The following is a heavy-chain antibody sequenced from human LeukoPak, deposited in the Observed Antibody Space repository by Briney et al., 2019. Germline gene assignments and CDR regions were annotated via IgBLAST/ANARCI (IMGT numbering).Heavy chain of an antibody. CDR3: ARETYYYDSSGYSEGTNFDY. CDR2: MNPNSGNT. D-gene: IGHD3-22*01. CDR1: GYTFISYD. V-gene: IGHV1-8*01. Sequence: ASVKVSCKASGYTFISYDINWVRQATGQGLEWMGWMNPNSGNTGYAQKFQGRVTMTRNTSISTAYMELSSLRSEDTAVYYCARETYYYDSSGYSEGTNFDYWGQGSLVTVSS. J-gene: IGHJ4*02.